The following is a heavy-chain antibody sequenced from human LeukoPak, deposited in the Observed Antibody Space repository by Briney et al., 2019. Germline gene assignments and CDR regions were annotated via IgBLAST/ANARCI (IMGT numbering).Heavy chain of an antibody. CDR1: GGSFSTYY. D-gene: IGHD1-26*01. Sequence: PSETLSLTCTVSGGSFSTYYWSWIRQPPGKGLEWIGYIYYSGSTNYNPSLKSRVTISVDTSKNQFSLKLSSVTAADTAVYYCARDRVGEDDAFDIWGQGTMVTVSS. CDR3: ARDRVGEDDAFDI. J-gene: IGHJ3*02. V-gene: IGHV4-59*13. CDR2: IYYSGST.